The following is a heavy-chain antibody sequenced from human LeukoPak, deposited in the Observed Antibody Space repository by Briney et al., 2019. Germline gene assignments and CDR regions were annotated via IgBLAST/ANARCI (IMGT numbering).Heavy chain of an antibody. D-gene: IGHD1-1*01. CDR2: IKQNGSEK. J-gene: IGHJ3*02. CDR3: ARGGGNDEGAFDI. Sequence: PGGSLRLSCAASGFTFSNYWMSWVRQAPGKGLEWVANIKQNGSEKYYADSVRGRFTISRDNAKNSLYLQMNSLRAEDTAVYYCARGGGNDEGAFDIWGQGTMVTVSS. CDR1: GFTFSNYW. V-gene: IGHV3-7*01.